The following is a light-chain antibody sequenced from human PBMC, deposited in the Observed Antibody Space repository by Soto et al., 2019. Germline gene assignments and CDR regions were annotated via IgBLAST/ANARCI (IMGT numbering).Light chain of an antibody. CDR3: QQSYYTPLT. J-gene: IGKJ4*01. V-gene: IGKV1-39*01. CDR1: QSIGRY. Sequence: DIQMTQSPSSLSASVGDRVTITCRASQSIGRYLNWYQQTPGSAPKFLISAASSLQSGVPSRFSGSGSGTDFTLTISSLQPEDFATYYCQQSYYTPLTFGGGTKVDIK. CDR2: AAS.